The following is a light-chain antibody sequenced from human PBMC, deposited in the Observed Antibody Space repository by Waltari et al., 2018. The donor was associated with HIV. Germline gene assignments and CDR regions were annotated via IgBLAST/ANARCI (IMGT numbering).Light chain of an antibody. Sequence: QSVVTQPPSASGTPGQRVPISWSGSDSHNGRNYVYWYQDLPGTAPKLLIYKKNQRSSGGPDRFSGSKSVTSASLAISGLRSEEEADYYCASWDDNLNSWVFGGGTKLTGL. CDR3: ASWDDNLNSWV. V-gene: IGLV1-47*01. J-gene: IGLJ3*02. CDR2: KKN. CDR1: DSHNGRNY.